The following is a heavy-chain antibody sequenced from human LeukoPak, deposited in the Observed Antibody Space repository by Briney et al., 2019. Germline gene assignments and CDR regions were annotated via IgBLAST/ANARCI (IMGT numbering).Heavy chain of an antibody. Sequence: GGSLRLSCAASGFTFSSYEMNWVGQAPGKGLEWVSYISSSGSTIYYADSVKGRFTISRDNAKNSLYLQMNSLRAEDTAVYYCAAIAVAGRDTDYWGQGTLVTVSS. CDR3: AAIAVAGRDTDY. CDR1: GFTFSSYE. CDR2: ISSSGSTI. D-gene: IGHD6-19*01. V-gene: IGHV3-48*03. J-gene: IGHJ4*02.